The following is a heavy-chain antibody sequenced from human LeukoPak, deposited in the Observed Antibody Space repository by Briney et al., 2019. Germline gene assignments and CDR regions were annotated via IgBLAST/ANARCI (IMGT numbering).Heavy chain of an antibody. D-gene: IGHD1-7*01. V-gene: IGHV3-23*01. CDR2: ISSSGSGDNT. J-gene: IGHJ4*02. CDR1: GVTLSSFA. CDR3: AREATGTSDY. Sequence: GGSLRLSCAASGVTLSSFAMSWARQAPGKGLEWVSGISSSGSGDNTYFADSVKGRFTISRDNSKNTLYLQMNSLRAEDTAVYYCAREATGTSDYWGQGTLVTVSS.